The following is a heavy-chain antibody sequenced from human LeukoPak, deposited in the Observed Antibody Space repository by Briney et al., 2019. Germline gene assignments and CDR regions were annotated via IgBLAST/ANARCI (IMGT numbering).Heavy chain of an antibody. CDR2: TYYRSKWYS. V-gene: IGHV6-1*01. J-gene: IGHJ3*02. CDR3: AREFQLPPQGAFEI. CDR1: GDSVSSNSAA. D-gene: IGHD2-2*01. Sequence: SQTLSLTCAISGDSVSSNSAAWDWIRQSPSRGLEWLGRTYYRSKWYSDYAVSVKSRITINPDTAKNQFSLQLDSVTPEDTALYYCAREFQLPPQGAFEIWGQGTMVTVSS.